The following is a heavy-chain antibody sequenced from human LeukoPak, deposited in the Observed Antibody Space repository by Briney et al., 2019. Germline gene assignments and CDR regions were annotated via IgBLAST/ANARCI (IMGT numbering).Heavy chain of an antibody. D-gene: IGHD3-10*01. V-gene: IGHV4-39*02. CDR2: INYSGST. J-gene: IGHJ4*02. Sequence: SETLSLTCTVPGGSIGSLSFTAFYWGWIRQPPGKGLEWIGGINYSGSTYYNPSLRSRVTISVGTSKNHFSLKLSSVTAADTAVYYCLRFGSANYYNSFDYWGQGTLVTVSS. CDR1: GGSIGSLSFTAFY. CDR3: LRFGSANYYNSFDY.